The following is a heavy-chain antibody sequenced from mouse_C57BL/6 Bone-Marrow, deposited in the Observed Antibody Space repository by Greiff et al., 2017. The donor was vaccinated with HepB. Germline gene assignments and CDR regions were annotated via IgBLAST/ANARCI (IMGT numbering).Heavy chain of an antibody. CDR1: GYAFTNYL. CDR2: INPGSGGT. Sequence: VQLQQSGAELVRPGTSVKVSCKASGYAFTNYLIEWVKQRPGQGLEWIGVINPGSGGTNYNEKFKGKATLTADKSSSTAYMQLSSLTTEDSAVYFCARGDGSSYWYVDVWGTGTTVTVSS. V-gene: IGHV1-54*01. J-gene: IGHJ1*03. CDR3: ARGDGSSYWYVDV. D-gene: IGHD1-1*01.